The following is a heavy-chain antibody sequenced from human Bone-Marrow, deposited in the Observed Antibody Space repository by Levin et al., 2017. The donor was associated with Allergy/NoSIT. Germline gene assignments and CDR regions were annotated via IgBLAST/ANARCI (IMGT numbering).Heavy chain of an antibody. CDR2: IWFDGTNK. CDR3: ARDIWSAVANMYYFDY. V-gene: IGHV3-33*01. Sequence: GGSLRLSCAASGFTFSRYAMHWVRQAPGKGLEWVAVIWFDGTNKFYADSVRGRFTISRDNSQDTVYLQMDTLRADDTAVYYCARDIWSAVANMYYFDYWGQGTLVTVSS. J-gene: IGHJ4*02. CDR1: GFTFSRYA. D-gene: IGHD6-19*01.